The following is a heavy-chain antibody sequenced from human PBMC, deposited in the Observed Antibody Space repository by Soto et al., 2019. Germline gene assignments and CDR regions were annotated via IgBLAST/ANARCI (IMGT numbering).Heavy chain of an antibody. D-gene: IGHD2-2*01. CDR1: GGTFSSYA. V-gene: IGHV1-69*13. CDR2: IIPIFGTA. Sequence: ASVKVSCKASGGTFSSYAISWVRQAPGQGLEWMGGIIPIFGTANYAQKFQGRVTITADESTSTAYMELSSLRSEDTAVYYCARSRIVVVPAAGYYFDYWGQGTLVTVSS. J-gene: IGHJ4*02. CDR3: ARSRIVVVPAAGYYFDY.